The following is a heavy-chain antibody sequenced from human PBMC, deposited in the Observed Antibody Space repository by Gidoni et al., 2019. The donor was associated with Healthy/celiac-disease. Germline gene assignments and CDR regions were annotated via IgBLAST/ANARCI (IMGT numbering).Heavy chain of an antibody. V-gene: IGHV3-43*01. D-gene: IGHD1-26*01. CDR3: AKDVRSDSKNYFDY. CDR1: GFTFDDYT. CDR2: ISWDGGST. J-gene: IGHJ4*02. Sequence: EVQLVESGGVVVQPGGSLRLSCAASGFTFDDYTIHWVRQAPGKGLEWVSLISWDGGSTYYADSVKGRFTISRDNSKNSLYLQMNSLRTEDTALYYCAKDVRSDSKNYFDYWGQGTLVTVSS.